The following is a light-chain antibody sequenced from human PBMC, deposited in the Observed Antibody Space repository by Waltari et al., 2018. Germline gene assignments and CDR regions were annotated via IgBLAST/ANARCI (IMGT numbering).Light chain of an antibody. CDR1: SSNIGSNT. CDR3: AAWDDSLNGRV. V-gene: IGLV1-44*01. Sequence: QSVLTQPPSASGTPGQRVTISCSGSSSNIGSNTVNWYQQLPGTPPKRPSECSNRRPAGVPDGFPGSKSGTSACLAIRWLQSEDEADYYCAAWDDSLNGRVFGGGTKLTVL. J-gene: IGLJ3*02. CDR2: CSN.